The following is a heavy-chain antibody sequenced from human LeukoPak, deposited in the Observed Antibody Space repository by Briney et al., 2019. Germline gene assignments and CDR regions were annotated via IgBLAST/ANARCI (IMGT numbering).Heavy chain of an antibody. Sequence: GGSLRLSCAAASGFTFSSFWMHWVRQAPGKGLEWVSRINHNGTTTVYADFVKGRFTVFRDNTKNTLYLQMNSLRADDTAVYYCARLGYCTDGSCFHLDYWGQETLVTVST. CDR1: GFTFSSFW. V-gene: IGHV3-74*01. D-gene: IGHD2-15*01. CDR3: ARLGYCTDGSCFHLDY. J-gene: IGHJ4*02. CDR2: INHNGTTT.